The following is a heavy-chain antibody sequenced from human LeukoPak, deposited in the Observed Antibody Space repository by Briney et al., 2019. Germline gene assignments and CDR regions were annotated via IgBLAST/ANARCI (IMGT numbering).Heavy chain of an antibody. CDR2: IYYSGST. D-gene: IGHD6-25*01. CDR1: GGSISSGGYY. V-gene: IGHV4-31*03. CDR3: ARTAVSYYYYGMDV. Sequence: TLSLTCTVSGGSISSGGYYWSWIRQHPGKGLGWIGYIYYSGSTYYNPSLKSRVTISVDTSKNQFSLKLSSVTAADTAVYYCARTAVSYYYYGMDVWGQGTTVTVSS. J-gene: IGHJ6*02.